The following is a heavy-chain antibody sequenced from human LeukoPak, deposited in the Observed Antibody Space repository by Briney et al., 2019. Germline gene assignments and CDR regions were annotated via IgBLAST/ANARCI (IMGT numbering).Heavy chain of an antibody. J-gene: IGHJ4*02. CDR2: ISGSGCST. CDR1: GFTFSSYA. V-gene: IGHV3-23*01. CDR3: AKDRWFGELSTY. D-gene: IGHD3-10*01. Sequence: GGSLRLSCAASGFTFSSYAMSWVRQAPGKGLEGVSPISGSGCSTYYADSEKGGFTISRDNSKNTLYLQMNSLRAEDTAVYYCAKDRWFGELSTYWGQGTLVTVSS.